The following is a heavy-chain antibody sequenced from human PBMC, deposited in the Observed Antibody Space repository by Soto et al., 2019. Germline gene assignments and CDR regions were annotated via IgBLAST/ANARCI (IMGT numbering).Heavy chain of an antibody. J-gene: IGHJ3*02. CDR3: VRREGDAFDI. CDR2: IYYSGST. V-gene: IGHV4-59*01. Sequence: PSETLSLTCTVSGGSISSYYWSWIRQPPGKGLEWIGYIYYSGSTNYNPSLKSRVTISVDTSKNQFSLKLSSVTAADTAVYYCVRREGDAFDIWGQGTMVTVSS. CDR1: GGSISSYY.